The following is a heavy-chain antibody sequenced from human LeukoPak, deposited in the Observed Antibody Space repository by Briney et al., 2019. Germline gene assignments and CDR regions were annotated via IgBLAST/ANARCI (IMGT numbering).Heavy chain of an antibody. CDR2: INPSGGST. J-gene: IGHJ4*02. CDR3: AREGSSGCVDY. D-gene: IGHD6-19*01. V-gene: IGHV1-46*01. CDR1: GYTFTSYY. Sequence: ASVKVSCKASGYTFTSYYMHWVRQAPGQGLEWMGIINPSGGSTIYAQKFQGRVTMTRDTSISTAYMELSRLRSDDTAVYYCAREGSSGCVDYWGQGTLVTVSS.